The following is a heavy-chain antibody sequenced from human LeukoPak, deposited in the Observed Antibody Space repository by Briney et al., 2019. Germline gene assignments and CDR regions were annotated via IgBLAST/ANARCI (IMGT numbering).Heavy chain of an antibody. Sequence: ASVKVSCKASGYTFTGYYMHWVRQAPGQGLEWMGWINPNSGGTNYAQKFQGRVTMTRDTSISTAYMELSSLRSDDTAVYYCASTNYCYYYMDVWGKGTTVTGSS. CDR3: ASTNYCYYYMDV. V-gene: IGHV1-2*02. D-gene: IGHD1-1*01. J-gene: IGHJ6*03. CDR2: INPNSGGT. CDR1: GYTFTGYY.